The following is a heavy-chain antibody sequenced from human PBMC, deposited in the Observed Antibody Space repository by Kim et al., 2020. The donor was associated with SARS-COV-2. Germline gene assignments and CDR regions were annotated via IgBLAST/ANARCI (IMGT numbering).Heavy chain of an antibody. CDR1: GFTFSSYG. Sequence: GWSLRLSCAASGFTFSSYGMHWVRQAPGKGLEWVAVISYDGSNKYYADSVKGRFTISRDNSKNTLYLQMNSLRAEDTAVYYCARDLGAGVYYGSGSYVFDYWGQGTLVTVSS. J-gene: IGHJ4*02. CDR3: ARDLGAGVYYGSGSYVFDY. CDR2: ISYDGSNK. D-gene: IGHD3-10*01. V-gene: IGHV3-33*05.